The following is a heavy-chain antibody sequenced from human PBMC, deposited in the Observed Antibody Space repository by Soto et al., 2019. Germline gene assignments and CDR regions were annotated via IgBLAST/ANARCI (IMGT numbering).Heavy chain of an antibody. CDR1: GFTFSSYS. J-gene: IGHJ3*02. V-gene: IGHV3-48*01. CDR2: ITSSSDIV. Sequence: GGSLRLSCAASGFTFSSYSMNWVRQAPGKGLEWISYITSSSDIVQYADSVKGRFTISRDNAKSSLYLQMNSLRAEDTAVYYCAGDLLWAFDIWGQGTMVTVSS. CDR3: AGDLLWAFDI.